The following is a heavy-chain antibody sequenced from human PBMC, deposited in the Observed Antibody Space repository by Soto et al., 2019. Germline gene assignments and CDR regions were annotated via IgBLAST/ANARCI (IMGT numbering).Heavy chain of an antibody. CDR2: IISIFGTA. Sequence: QVQLVQSGAEVKKPGSSVKVSCKASGGTFSSYAISWVRKAPGQGLQWMGGIISIFGTADYAQKFQGRVTITADESTSTAYMELSSLRSEDTAVYYCASHSGSSPEGRYYYGMDVWGQGTTVTVSS. CDR3: ASHSGSSPEGRYYYGMDV. J-gene: IGHJ6*02. V-gene: IGHV1-69*12. CDR1: GGTFSSYA. D-gene: IGHD1-26*01.